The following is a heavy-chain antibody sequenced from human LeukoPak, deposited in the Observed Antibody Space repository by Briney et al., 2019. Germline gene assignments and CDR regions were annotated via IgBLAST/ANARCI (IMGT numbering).Heavy chain of an antibody. CDR2: ISGSGGST. CDR1: GFTFSSYA. Sequence: GGSLRLSCAASGFTFSSYAMSWVRQAPGKGLEWVSAISGSGGSTYYADSVKGRFTISRDNAKNSVYLQMNSLRAEDTAAYYCARDSPLSFDIWGQGTMVTVSS. J-gene: IGHJ3*02. V-gene: IGHV3-23*01. CDR3: ARDSPLSFDI.